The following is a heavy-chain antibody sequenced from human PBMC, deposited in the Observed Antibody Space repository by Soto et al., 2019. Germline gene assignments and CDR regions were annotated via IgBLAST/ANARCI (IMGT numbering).Heavy chain of an antibody. V-gene: IGHV4-30-4*01. Sequence: SETLSLTCTVSGGSISSGDYYWSWIRQPPGKGLEWIGYIYYSGSTYYNPSLKSRVTISVDTSNNQFSLKLTSVTAADTAVYYCARYYYGSGSYQDYWGQGTLVTVSS. D-gene: IGHD3-10*01. CDR1: GGSISSGDYY. CDR2: IYYSGST. J-gene: IGHJ4*02. CDR3: ARYYYGSGSYQDY.